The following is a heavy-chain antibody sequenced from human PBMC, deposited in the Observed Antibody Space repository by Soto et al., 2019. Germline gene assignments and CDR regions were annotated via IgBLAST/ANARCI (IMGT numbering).Heavy chain of an antibody. J-gene: IGHJ4*02. CDR3: AGVGNYSWYPLDS. Sequence: QVQLVESGGGVVQPGGSLGLSCVASGFTFSSHSMHWVRQTPGKGLEWVASIAYDSSSEYYADSVEGRFTITRDNYKTRLHQQMNSLGAEEAAMYYCAGVGNYSWYPLDSWGQGTLVTVSS. CDR2: IAYDSSSE. V-gene: IGHV3-30*04. CDR1: GFTFSSHS. D-gene: IGHD6-13*01.